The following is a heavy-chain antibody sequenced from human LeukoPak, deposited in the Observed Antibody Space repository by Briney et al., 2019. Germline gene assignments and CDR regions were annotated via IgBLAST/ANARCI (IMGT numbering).Heavy chain of an antibody. Sequence: SGGSLRLSCVASGFMFSSYWMNWVRQAPGKGLVWVSRINSDGSSTSYADSVKGRFTTSRDNAKNTLFLQMTSLRAEDTAVYYCARGPGAFDIWGQGTMVTVSS. CDR1: GFMFSSYW. V-gene: IGHV3-74*01. CDR3: ARGPGAFDI. J-gene: IGHJ3*02. CDR2: INSDGSST. D-gene: IGHD2-2*01.